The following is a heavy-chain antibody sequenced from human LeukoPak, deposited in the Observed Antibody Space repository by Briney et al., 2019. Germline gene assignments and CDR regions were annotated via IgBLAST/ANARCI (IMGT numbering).Heavy chain of an antibody. Sequence: GGSLRLSCAASGFTFSRYGMHWVRQAPGKGLEWVAFIWYDGSNKYYADSVKGRFTISRDNSKNTVYLQMNSLRAEDTAVYYCAKPGSVTMIRGTGGDYWGQGTLVTVSS. D-gene: IGHD3-10*01. CDR2: IWYDGSNK. CDR1: GFTFSRYG. J-gene: IGHJ4*02. CDR3: AKPGSVTMIRGTGGDY. V-gene: IGHV3-30*02.